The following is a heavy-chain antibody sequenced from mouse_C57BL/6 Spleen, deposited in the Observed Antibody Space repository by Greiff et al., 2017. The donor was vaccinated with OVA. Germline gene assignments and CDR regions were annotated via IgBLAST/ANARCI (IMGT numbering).Heavy chain of an antibody. J-gene: IGHJ2*01. CDR2: INYDGSST. Sequence: EVHLVESEGGLVQPGSSMKLSCTASGFTFSDYYMAWVRQVPEKGLEWVANINYDGSSTYYLDSLKSRFIISRDNAKNILYLQMSSLKSEDTATYYCARDRGGYHYFDYWGQGTTLTVSS. D-gene: IGHD2-2*01. CDR1: GFTFSDYY. V-gene: IGHV5-16*01. CDR3: ARDRGGYHYFDY.